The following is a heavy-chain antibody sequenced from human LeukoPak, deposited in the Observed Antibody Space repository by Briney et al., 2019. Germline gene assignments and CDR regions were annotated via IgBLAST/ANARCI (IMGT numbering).Heavy chain of an antibody. Sequence: GGSLRLSCAASGFTFSSYAMHWVRQAPGKGLEWVAVISYDGSNKYYADSVKGRFTISRDNSKNPLYLQMNSLRAEVTAVYYCARDEDGSAAYDYWGQGTLVTVSS. V-gene: IGHV3-30-3*01. CDR2: ISYDGSNK. D-gene: IGHD6-13*01. CDR1: GFTFSSYA. CDR3: ARDEDGSAAYDY. J-gene: IGHJ4*02.